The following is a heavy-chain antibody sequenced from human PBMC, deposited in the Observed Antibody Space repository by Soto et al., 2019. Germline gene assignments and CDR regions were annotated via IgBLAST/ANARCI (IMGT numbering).Heavy chain of an antibody. CDR1: GLSFRGFW. CDR2: ISGDGIST. V-gene: IGHV3-74*01. D-gene: IGHD2-15*01. Sequence: PGGSLRLSCAASGLSFRGFWMHWVRQTPEKGLEWVSRISGDGISTSYADSVKGRFTISRDNAKNTMYLQMDSLRAEDTAMYFCARDQGTSRHYSYAEYFQHWGQGTPVTVSS. J-gene: IGHJ1*01. CDR3: ARDQGTSRHYSYAEYFQH.